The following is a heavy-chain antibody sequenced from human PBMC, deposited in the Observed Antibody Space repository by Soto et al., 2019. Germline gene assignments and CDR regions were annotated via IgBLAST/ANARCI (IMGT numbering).Heavy chain of an antibody. CDR2: IYWDDDK. CDR3: VPHPLRPPF. J-gene: IGHJ4*02. CDR1: GFSLTTRGVG. Sequence: QITLKESGPTLVKPTQTLTLTCTFSGFSLTTRGVGVGWIRQPPGKALEWVSVIYWDDDKRYSPSLNSRLTHPQDPPQNPVFLIIAHVDPLDPGPYYLVPHPLRPPFWGQGTPVTGPS. V-gene: IGHV2-5*04.